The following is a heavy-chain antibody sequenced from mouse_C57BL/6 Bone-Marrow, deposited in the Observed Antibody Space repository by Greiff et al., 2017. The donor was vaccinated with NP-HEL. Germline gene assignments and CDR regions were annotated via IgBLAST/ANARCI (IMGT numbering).Heavy chain of an antibody. CDR1: GYSFTDYN. D-gene: IGHD1-1*01. CDR3: AVYYYGSSYGYFDV. V-gene: IGHV1-39*01. CDR2: INPNYGTT. Sequence: EVQLQQSGPELVKPGASVKISCKASGYSFTDYNMNWVKQSNGKSLEWIGVINPNYGTTSYNQKFKGKATLTVDQSSSTAYMQLNSLTSEDSAVYYCAVYYYGSSYGYFDVWGTGTTVTVSS. J-gene: IGHJ1*03.